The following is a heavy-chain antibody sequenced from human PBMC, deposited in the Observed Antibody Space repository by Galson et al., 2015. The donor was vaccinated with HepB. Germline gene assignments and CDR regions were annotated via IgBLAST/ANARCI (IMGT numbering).Heavy chain of an antibody. J-gene: IGHJ6*02. CDR2: ISSGRSNI. D-gene: IGHD3-22*01. CDR1: GFTLSSYS. V-gene: IGHV3-48*01. Sequence: SLRLSCAASGFTLSSYSMHWVRQAPGKGLEWVSYISSGRSNINYADSVKGRFTISRDNAKNSLYLQMNSLRGEDTAVYYCARDPSHYDRSGHYFVNYYAMDVWGQGTTVTVSS. CDR3: ARDPSHYDRSGHYFVNYYAMDV.